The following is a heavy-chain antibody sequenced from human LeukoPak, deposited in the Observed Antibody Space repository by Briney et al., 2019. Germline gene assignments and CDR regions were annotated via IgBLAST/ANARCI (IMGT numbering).Heavy chain of an antibody. CDR1: GYTFTGYY. Sequence: ASVKVSCKASGYTFTGYYMHWVRQAPGQGLEWMGWINPNSGGTNYAQKFQGRVTMTRDTSISTAYMELSRLRSDDTAVYYCARGGYSYGLYYYYYYYMDVWGKGTTVTVSS. V-gene: IGHV1-2*02. J-gene: IGHJ6*03. CDR2: INPNSGGT. D-gene: IGHD5-18*01. CDR3: ARGGYSYGLYYYYYYYMDV.